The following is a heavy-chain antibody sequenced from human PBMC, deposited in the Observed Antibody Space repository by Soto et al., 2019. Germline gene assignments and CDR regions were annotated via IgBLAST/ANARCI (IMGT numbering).Heavy chain of an antibody. CDR1: GGSFSGYY. CDR3: GRGVSIVVVTGYYYYYGMDV. Sequence: SETLSLTCAVYGGSFSGYYWTWIRQPPGTGLEWIGEINHSGSTNYNPSLKSRVTISVDTSKNQFSLKLSSVTAADTAVYYYGRGVSIVVVTGYYYYYGMDVWGQGTTVTVSS. CDR2: INHSGST. J-gene: IGHJ6*02. V-gene: IGHV4-34*01. D-gene: IGHD2-21*02.